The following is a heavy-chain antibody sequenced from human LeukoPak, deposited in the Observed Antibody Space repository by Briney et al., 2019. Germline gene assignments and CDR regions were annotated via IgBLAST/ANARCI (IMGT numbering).Heavy chain of an antibody. CDR1: GFIFDNYA. Sequence: GGSLRLSCAAPGFIFDNYAIHWVRQAPGKGLEWVSLISGDGGSTFCADSVRGRFTISRDNTRKSLSLQMSSLRSEDTALYYCARESETSGWYDYWGQGTLVTVSS. CDR2: ISGDGGST. V-gene: IGHV3-43*02. D-gene: IGHD6-19*01. J-gene: IGHJ4*02. CDR3: ARESETSGWYDY.